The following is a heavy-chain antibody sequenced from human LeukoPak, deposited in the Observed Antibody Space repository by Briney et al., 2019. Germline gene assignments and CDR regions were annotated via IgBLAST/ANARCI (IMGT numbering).Heavy chain of an antibody. CDR3: VRVTHSSYSYGYGHGDY. D-gene: IGHD5-18*01. CDR1: GFTFRSYA. Sequence: GGSLRLSCAASGFTFRSYAMSWVRQAPGKGLEWVSTTSDSCGSTYYADSVKGRFTISRDNFKNTLYLQMNSLRAEDTAVYYCVRVTHSSYSYGYGHGDYWGQGTLVTVSS. CDR2: TSDSCGST. V-gene: IGHV3-23*01. J-gene: IGHJ4*02.